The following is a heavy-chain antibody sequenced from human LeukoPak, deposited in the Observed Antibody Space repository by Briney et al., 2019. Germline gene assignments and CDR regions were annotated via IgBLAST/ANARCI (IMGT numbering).Heavy chain of an antibody. Sequence: SETLSLTCAVYGGSFSGYYWSWIRQPPGKGLEWIGEINHSGSTNYNPSLKSRVTISVDTSKNQFSLKLSSVTAADTAVYYCARVAYYDSSGYSWYFDYWGQGTLVTVSS. CDR1: GGSFSGYY. CDR2: INHSGST. CDR3: ARVAYYDSSGYSWYFDY. J-gene: IGHJ4*02. V-gene: IGHV4-34*01. D-gene: IGHD3-22*01.